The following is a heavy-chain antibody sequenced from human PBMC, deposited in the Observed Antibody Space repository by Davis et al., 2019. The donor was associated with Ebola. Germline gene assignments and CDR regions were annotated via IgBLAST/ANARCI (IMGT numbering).Heavy chain of an antibody. CDR3: WRGGAYPAY. J-gene: IGHJ4*02. D-gene: IGHD1-26*01. CDR2: IREDGNEK. V-gene: IGHV3-7*01. Sequence: GESLKISCAASGFIFSTYSMTWVRQAPGKGLEWVANIREDGNEKYYVDSVKGRFTITRDNAKNALYLQMNSLRTEDTAVYDCWRGGAYPAYGGQGTLVTVSS. CDR1: GFIFSTYS.